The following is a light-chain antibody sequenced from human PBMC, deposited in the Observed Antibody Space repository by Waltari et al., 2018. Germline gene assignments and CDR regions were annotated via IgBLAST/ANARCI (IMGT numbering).Light chain of an antibody. J-gene: IGLJ2*01. Sequence: QSVLTQPPSASGPPGQTAPISCSGSNSHIGSNTVNWYQQLPGTAPKLLTQSNTQRPSGVPDRFSGSKSGTSASLIISGLQSEDEAEYFCAAWDDSLKAVLFGGGTKLTIL. V-gene: IGLV1-44*01. CDR3: AAWDDSLKAVL. CDR1: NSHIGSNT. CDR2: SNT.